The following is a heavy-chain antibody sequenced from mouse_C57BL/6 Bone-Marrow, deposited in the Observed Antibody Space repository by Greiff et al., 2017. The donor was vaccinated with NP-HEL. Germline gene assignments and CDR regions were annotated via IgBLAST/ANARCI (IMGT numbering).Heavy chain of an antibody. J-gene: IGHJ1*03. CDR2: IWWDDDK. Sequence: QVTLKESGPGILQPSQTLSLTCSFSGFSLSTFGMGVGWIRQPSGKGLEWLAHIWWDDDKYYNPALKSRLTISKDTSKNQVFLKIANVDTADTATYYCARLPTIVTTSYYWYFDVWGTGTTVTVSS. CDR1: GFSLSTFGMG. CDR3: ARLPTIVTTSYYWYFDV. D-gene: IGHD2-5*01. V-gene: IGHV8-8*01.